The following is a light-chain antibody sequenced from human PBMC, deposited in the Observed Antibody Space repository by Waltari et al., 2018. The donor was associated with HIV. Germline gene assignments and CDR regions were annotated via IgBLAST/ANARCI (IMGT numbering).Light chain of an antibody. Sequence: QSALTPPASVSGSPGQSITISCTGTSSDVGGFNYSSWYQQHPSKAPKIIVYDRRNRPLGVSKRFLGSKAGKPASLTISGLQAEDEADYYCCSYAGSSTWVFGGGTKLTVL. J-gene: IGLJ3*02. CDR1: SSDVGGFNY. V-gene: IGLV2-23*01. CDR2: DRR. CDR3: CSYAGSSTWV.